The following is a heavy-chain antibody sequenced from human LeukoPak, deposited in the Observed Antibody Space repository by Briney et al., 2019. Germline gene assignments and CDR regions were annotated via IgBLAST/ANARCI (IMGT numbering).Heavy chain of an antibody. D-gene: IGHD5-12*01. CDR3: ARAYSGYDFFDY. J-gene: IGHJ4*02. CDR2: IIPIFGTA. CDR1: GGTFSRYA. Sequence: SVKVSGEASGGTFSRYAISWVRQAPGQGLEWMGGIIPIFGTANYAQKFQGRVTITADESTSTAYMEVSSLRSEDTAVYYCARAYSGYDFFDYWGQGILVTVSS. V-gene: IGHV1-69*13.